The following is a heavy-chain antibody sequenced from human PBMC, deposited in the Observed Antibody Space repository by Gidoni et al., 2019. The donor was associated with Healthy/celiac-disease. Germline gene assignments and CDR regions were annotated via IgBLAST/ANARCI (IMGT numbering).Heavy chain of an antibody. J-gene: IGHJ4*02. D-gene: IGHD2-2*01. V-gene: IGHV5-51*01. CDR1: GYSFNSYW. CDR2: IYPGDSDT. CDR3: ARRVYCSSTSCYGFYYFDY. Sequence: EVQLVQSGAEVKKPGESLKTSCKGSGYSFNSYWIGLVRQMPGKGLEWMGCIYPGDSDTRYSPSFQGQVTISADESISTAYLQWSSLKASDTAMYYCARRVYCSSTSCYGFYYFDYWGQGTLVTVSS.